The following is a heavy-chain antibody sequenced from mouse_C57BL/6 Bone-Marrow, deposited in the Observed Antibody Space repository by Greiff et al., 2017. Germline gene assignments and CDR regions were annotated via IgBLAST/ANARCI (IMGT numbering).Heavy chain of an antibody. CDR1: GFNIKDDY. CDR3: TTYSNPYYAMDD. Sequence: EVQLQQSGAELVRPGASVKLSCTASGFNIKDDYMHWVKQRPEQGLEWIGWIDPENGDTEYASKFQGKATITADTSSNTAYLQLSSLTSEDTAVYYCTTYSNPYYAMDDWGQGTSVTVSS. CDR2: IDPENGDT. V-gene: IGHV14-4*01. D-gene: IGHD2-5*01. J-gene: IGHJ4*01.